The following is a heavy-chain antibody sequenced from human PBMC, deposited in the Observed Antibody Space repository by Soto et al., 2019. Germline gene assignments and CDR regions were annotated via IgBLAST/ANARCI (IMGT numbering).Heavy chain of an antibody. CDR1: GGSFSGYY. CDR3: ARDSRFGESSINWFDP. V-gene: IGHV4-34*01. J-gene: IGHJ5*02. CDR2: INHSGST. Sequence: SETLSLTCAVYGGSFSGYYWSWIRQPPGKGLEWIGEINHSGSTNYNPSLKSRVTISVDKSKNQFSLKLSSVTAADTAVYYCARDSRFGESSINWFDPWGQGTLVTSPQ. D-gene: IGHD3-10*01.